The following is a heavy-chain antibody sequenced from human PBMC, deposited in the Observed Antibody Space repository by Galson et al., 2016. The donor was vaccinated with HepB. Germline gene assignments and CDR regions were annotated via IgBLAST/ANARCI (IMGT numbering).Heavy chain of an antibody. Sequence: SLRLSCAVSGLTFRNVWMTWVRQTPGKELEWVGHIKNKADGATADYAAPVRGRFTISRDDSEATVYLLLHNVTIEDTAVYYCTSLTLFGVLTHFDYWGQGTLVTVSS. CDR2: IKNKADGATA. CDR3: TSLTLFGVLTHFDY. CDR1: GLTFRNVW. V-gene: IGHV3-15*01. J-gene: IGHJ4*02. D-gene: IGHD3-3*01.